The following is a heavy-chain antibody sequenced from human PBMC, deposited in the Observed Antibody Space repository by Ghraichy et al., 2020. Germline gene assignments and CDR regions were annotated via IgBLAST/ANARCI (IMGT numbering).Heavy chain of an antibody. CDR3: ARSTMVRGVIVPRTYYYGMDV. CDR2: IYYSGST. D-gene: IGHD3-10*01. Sequence: SETLSLTCTVSGGSISSSSYYWGWIRQPPGKGLEWIGSIYYSGSTYYNPSLKSRVTISVDTSKNQFSLKLSSVTAADTAVYYCARSTMVRGVIVPRTYYYGMDVWGQGTTVTVSS. J-gene: IGHJ6*02. V-gene: IGHV4-39*01. CDR1: GGSISSSSYY.